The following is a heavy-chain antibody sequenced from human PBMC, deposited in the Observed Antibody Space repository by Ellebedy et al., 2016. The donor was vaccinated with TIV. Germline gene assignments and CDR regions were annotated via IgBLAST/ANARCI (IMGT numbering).Heavy chain of an antibody. Sequence: GESLKISXAASGFTFSSYSMNWVRQAPGKGLEWVSSISSSSSYIYYADSVKGRFTISRDNAKNSLYLQMNSLRAEDTAVYYCARQLLWFGESNYYYYGMDVWGQGTTVTVSS. CDR3: ARQLLWFGESNYYYYGMDV. CDR1: GFTFSSYS. CDR2: ISSSSSYI. V-gene: IGHV3-21*01. D-gene: IGHD3-10*01. J-gene: IGHJ6*02.